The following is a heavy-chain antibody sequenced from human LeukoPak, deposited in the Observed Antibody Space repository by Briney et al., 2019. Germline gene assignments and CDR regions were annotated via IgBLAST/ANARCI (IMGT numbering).Heavy chain of an antibody. J-gene: IGHJ4*02. CDR1: GFTFSSYS. CDR3: ARSDYGGAVLFDY. CDR2: ISSSSSYI. D-gene: IGHD4-23*01. V-gene: IGHV3-21*04. Sequence: GGSLRLSCAASGFTFSSYSMNWVRQAPGKGLEWVSSISSSSSYIYYADSVKGRFTISRDNAKNSLYLQMNSLRAEDTAVYYCARSDYGGAVLFDYWGQGTLVTVSS.